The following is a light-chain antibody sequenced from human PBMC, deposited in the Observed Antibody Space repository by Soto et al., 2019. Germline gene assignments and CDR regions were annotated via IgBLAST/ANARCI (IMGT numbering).Light chain of an antibody. CDR1: QSVRNN. CDR3: QQYNNWPPLT. V-gene: IGKV3-15*01. J-gene: IGKJ4*01. Sequence: TLSLSPGERVTLSLMASQSVRNNLAWYQQKPGQAPRLLFYGASTRATGIPARFSGSGSGTEFTLTISSLQSEDFAVYYCQQYNNWPPLTFGGGTKADIK. CDR2: GAS.